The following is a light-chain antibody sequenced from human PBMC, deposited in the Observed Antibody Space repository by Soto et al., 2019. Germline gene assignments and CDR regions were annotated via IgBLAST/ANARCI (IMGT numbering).Light chain of an antibody. Sequence: EIVMTQSPATLAVSPGDTVTLSCRASQSLGGNLAWYQQKPGQAPRLFIFRASSRATGVPARFSASGSGTEFTLTISELQSEDFAAYYCQQSSNWPQWTLGPGTKADIK. V-gene: IGKV3-15*01. CDR2: RAS. J-gene: IGKJ1*01. CDR3: QQSSNWPQWT. CDR1: QSLGGN.